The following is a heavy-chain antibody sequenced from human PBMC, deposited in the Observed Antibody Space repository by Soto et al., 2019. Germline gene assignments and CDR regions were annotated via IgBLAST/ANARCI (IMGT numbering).Heavy chain of an antibody. D-gene: IGHD2-2*01. CDR3: ARDSDIVVVPASSSDYYYYMDV. CDR1: GYTFTSYD. V-gene: IGHV1-8*01. CDR2: MNPNSGNT. J-gene: IGHJ6*03. Sequence: VQLVQSGAEVKKPGASVKVSCKASGYTFTSYDINWVRQATGQGLEWMGWMNPNSGNTGYAQKFQGRVTMTRNTSISTAYMELSSLRSEDTAVYYCARDSDIVVVPASSSDYYYYMDVWGKGTTVTVSS.